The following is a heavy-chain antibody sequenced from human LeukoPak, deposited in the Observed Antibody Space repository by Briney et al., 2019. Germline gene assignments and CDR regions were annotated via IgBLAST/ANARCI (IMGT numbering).Heavy chain of an antibody. D-gene: IGHD2-8*01. Sequence: SVKVSCKASGGTFSSYAISWVRQAPGQGLEWMGGIIPIFGTANYAQKFQGRVTITADKSTSTAYMELSSLRSEDTAVYYCAKDRCSNGVGCYYYYMDVWGKGTTVTISS. CDR1: GGTFSSYA. CDR3: AKDRCSNGVGCYYYYMDV. V-gene: IGHV1-69*06. CDR2: IIPIFGTA. J-gene: IGHJ6*03.